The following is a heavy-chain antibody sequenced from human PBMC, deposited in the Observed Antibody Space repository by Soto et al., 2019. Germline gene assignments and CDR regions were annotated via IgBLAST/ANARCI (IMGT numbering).Heavy chain of an antibody. D-gene: IGHD3-22*01. Sequence: ASVKVSCTASGYTFTTYGFSWVRQAPGQGLECVGWISASNGNTHYSQKFQGRVTMTTDTSTSTAYMELRSLTSGDTAVYYCASEPIYYNDGSGYYPLGYRGKGTLVTVSS. V-gene: IGHV1-18*04. CDR1: GYTFTTYG. CDR3: ASEPIYYNDGSGYYPLGY. J-gene: IGHJ4*02. CDR2: ISASNGNT.